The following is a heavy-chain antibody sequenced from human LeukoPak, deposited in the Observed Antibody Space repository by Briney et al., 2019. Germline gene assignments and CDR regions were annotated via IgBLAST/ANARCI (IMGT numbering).Heavy chain of an antibody. J-gene: IGHJ5*02. D-gene: IGHD3-22*01. CDR2: MNPNSGNT. Sequence: ASVNVSCQASGYTFTIYDINWVRQASGQGLEWMGWMNPNSGNTGYAQKFQGRVTMTRDTSISTAYMELSSLRPEDTAVYYCARGYYYDSGAYYYWWFDPWGQGTLVTVSS. V-gene: IGHV1-8*01. CDR3: ARGYYYDSGAYYYWWFDP. CDR1: GYTFTIYD.